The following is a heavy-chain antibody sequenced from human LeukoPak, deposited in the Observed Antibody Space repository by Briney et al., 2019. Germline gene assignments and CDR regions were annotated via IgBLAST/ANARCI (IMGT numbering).Heavy chain of an antibody. Sequence: ASVKISCKVSGYTFTDYYMHWVPQAPGKGLEWMGLVDPEDGETIYAEKFQGRVTITADTSTDTAYMELSSLRSEDTAVYYCATDLYSSSDYWGQGTLVTVSS. CDR3: ATDLYSSSDY. CDR1: GYTFTDYY. D-gene: IGHD6-6*01. CDR2: VDPEDGET. J-gene: IGHJ4*02. V-gene: IGHV1-69-2*01.